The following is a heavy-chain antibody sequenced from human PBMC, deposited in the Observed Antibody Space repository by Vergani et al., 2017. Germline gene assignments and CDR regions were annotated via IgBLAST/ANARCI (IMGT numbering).Heavy chain of an antibody. D-gene: IGHD2/OR15-2a*01. J-gene: IGHJ4*01. Sequence: VELLESGGGLAQPGGSLRVSCSASGFRVTTYYMSWVRQAPGKGLEWVSVIKSDGRTSYAESVRGRFTISRDTSRNAVYLQMHILRVEDTGVYYCTRSECCGTTCYAHYFDLWGHGILVTVSS. CDR1: GFRVTTYY. CDR2: IKSDGRT. CDR3: TRSECCGTTCYAHYFDL. V-gene: IGHV3-66*02.